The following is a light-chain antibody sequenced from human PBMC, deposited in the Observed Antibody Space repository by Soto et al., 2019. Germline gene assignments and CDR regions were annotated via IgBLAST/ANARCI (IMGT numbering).Light chain of an antibody. CDR2: GAS. V-gene: IGKV3-15*01. Sequence: EIVMTLSPATLSVSPGERATLSCRASQSVSSNLAWYQQKPGQAPRLLIYGASTRATGIPARFSGSGSGTDFTLTISSLEPEDCAVYYCQHRDNRLFSFGPGTKVDIK. J-gene: IGKJ3*01. CDR1: QSVSSN. CDR3: QHRDNRLFS.